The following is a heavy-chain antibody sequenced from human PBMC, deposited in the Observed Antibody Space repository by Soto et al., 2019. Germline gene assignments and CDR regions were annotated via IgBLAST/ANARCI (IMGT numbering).Heavy chain of an antibody. CDR2: IYPGDSDT. CDR1: GDSFTSYW. V-gene: IGHV5-51*01. Sequence: GESLKISSKGSGDSFTSYWIGWVRQMPGKGLEWMGLIYPGDSDTRYSPSFQGKVTISADKSISTAYLQWSSLKASDTAMYYCARHGDYYDRKSYYYYGMDVWGQGTTVTVSS. CDR3: ARHGDYYDRKSYYYYGMDV. J-gene: IGHJ6*02. D-gene: IGHD3-22*01.